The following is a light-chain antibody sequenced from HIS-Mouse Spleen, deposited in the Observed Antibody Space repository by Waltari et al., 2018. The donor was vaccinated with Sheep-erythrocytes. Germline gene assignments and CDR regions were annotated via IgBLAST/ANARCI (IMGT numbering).Light chain of an antibody. Sequence: IQMTQSPSTLSASVGDRVTIPCRASQGIRNDLGWYQQKPGKAPKLLIYAASSLQSGVPSRFSGSGSGTDFTLTISSLQPEDFATYYCQQYYSTPPSITFGQGTRLEIK. CDR1: QGIRND. J-gene: IGKJ5*01. CDR2: AAS. V-gene: IGKV1-6*01. CDR3: QQYYSTPPSIT.